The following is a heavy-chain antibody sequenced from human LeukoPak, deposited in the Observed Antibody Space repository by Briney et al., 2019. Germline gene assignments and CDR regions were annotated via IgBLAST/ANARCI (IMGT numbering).Heavy chain of an antibody. D-gene: IGHD3-22*01. CDR2: IYHSGRT. V-gene: IGHV4-59*08. CDR1: GGSISNYY. J-gene: IGHJ4*02. CDR3: ARVGREAVVVISYFDS. Sequence: SETLSLTCSVSGGSISNYYWSWIRQPPGKGLEWIGSIYHSGRTHYNPSLKSQVIISVDTSKNYFSLKLTSVTAADTAIYYCARVGREAVVVISYFDSWGQGTLVTVSS.